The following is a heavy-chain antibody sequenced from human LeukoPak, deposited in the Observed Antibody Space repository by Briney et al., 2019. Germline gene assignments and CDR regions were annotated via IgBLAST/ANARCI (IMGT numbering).Heavy chain of an antibody. CDR1: GGTFSSYA. CDR3: ARDPHSSSWPTHYYYYYMDV. D-gene: IGHD6-13*01. CDR2: IIPIFGTA. J-gene: IGHJ6*03. Sequence: SVKVSCKASGGTFSSYAISWVRQAPGQGLEWMGGIIPIFGTANYAQKFQGRVTITADKSTSTAYMELSSLRSEDTAVYYCARDPHSSSWPTHYYYYYMDVWGKGTTVTVSS. V-gene: IGHV1-69*06.